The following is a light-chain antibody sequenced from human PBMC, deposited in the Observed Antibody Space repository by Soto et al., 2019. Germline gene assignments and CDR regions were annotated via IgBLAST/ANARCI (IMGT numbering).Light chain of an antibody. CDR1: QSISSW. CDR3: QQYSAYPWT. V-gene: IGKV1-5*03. CDR2: KAS. Sequence: DIQMTRSPSTLSAFVGDKVTITCRASQSISSWLAWFQQKPGKAPKLLIYKASSLESGVPSRFSGSGSGTEFTLTFNSLQPDDFATYYCQQYSAYPWTFGQGTKVEMK. J-gene: IGKJ1*01.